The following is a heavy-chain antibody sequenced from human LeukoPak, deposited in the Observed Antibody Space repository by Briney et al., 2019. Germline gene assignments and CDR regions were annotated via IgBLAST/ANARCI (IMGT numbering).Heavy chain of an antibody. Sequence: SETLSLTCTVSGGSISSTVYFWAWIRQPPGKGLEWIGSIYYSGRTSYNPSLKSRVTMSVDTSKNQFSLKLSSETAADTAVYFCARRRGYDYVWFDPWGQGTLVTVSS. J-gene: IGHJ5*02. CDR1: GGSISSTVYF. D-gene: IGHD5-12*01. CDR2: IYYSGRT. CDR3: ARRRGYDYVWFDP. V-gene: IGHV4-39*01.